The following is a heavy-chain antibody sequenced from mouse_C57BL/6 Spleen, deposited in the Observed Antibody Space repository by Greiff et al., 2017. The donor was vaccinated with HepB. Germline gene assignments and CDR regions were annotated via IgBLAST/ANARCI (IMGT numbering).Heavy chain of an antibody. Sequence: VQLKESGAELVRPGASVKLSCTASGFNIKDDYMHWVKQRPEQGLEWIGWIDPENGDTEYASQFQGKATITANTYSNTAYLQLSSLTSEDTAVYYCTPFSPWFAYWGQGTLVTVSA. V-gene: IGHV14-4*01. CDR2: IDPENGDT. CDR3: TPFSPWFAY. CDR1: GFNIKDDY. J-gene: IGHJ3*01.